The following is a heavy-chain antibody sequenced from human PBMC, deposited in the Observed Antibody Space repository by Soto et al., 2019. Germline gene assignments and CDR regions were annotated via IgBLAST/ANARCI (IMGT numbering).Heavy chain of an antibody. Sequence: QVQLVESGGGVVQPGRSLRLSCAASGFTFSSYGMHWVRQAPGKGLEWVAVISYDGSNKYYADTVKGRFTISRDNSKSTLYLQMNSLRAEDTAVYYCAKDPYDILTGYPLWYFDYWGQGTLVTLSS. CDR2: ISYDGSNK. CDR1: GFTFSSYG. V-gene: IGHV3-30*18. CDR3: AKDPYDILTGYPLWYFDY. D-gene: IGHD3-9*01. J-gene: IGHJ4*02.